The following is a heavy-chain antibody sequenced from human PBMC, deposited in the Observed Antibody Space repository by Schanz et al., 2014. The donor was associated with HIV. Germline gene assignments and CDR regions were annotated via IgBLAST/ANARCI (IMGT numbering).Heavy chain of an antibody. D-gene: IGHD6-6*01. V-gene: IGHV3-30*03. Sequence: QVQLVQSGGGVVQPGRSLRLSCEASGFTFSRYGMHWVRQGPGKGLEWVAVISYDGSQQYYADSVKGRFTVSRDNSKNTLYLQMNSLRAEDTAVYYCARAFSVGQLVRVGDSWGQGTPVTVSS. CDR1: GFTFSRYG. CDR2: ISYDGSQQ. CDR3: ARAFSVGQLVRVGDS. J-gene: IGHJ4*02.